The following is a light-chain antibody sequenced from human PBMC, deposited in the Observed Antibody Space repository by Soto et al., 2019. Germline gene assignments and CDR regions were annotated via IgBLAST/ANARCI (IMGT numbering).Light chain of an antibody. CDR3: HQYASSFGT. CDR2: GAS. J-gene: IGKJ1*01. Sequence: EIVLTQSPGTLSLSPGERATLSCRASQSITSSYLAWYQQKPGQAPRLLIYGASRRATDIPDRFSGSGSGTNFALTISRLEPEDFALYYCHQYASSFGTFGQGTKVEIK. CDR1: QSITSSY. V-gene: IGKV3-20*01.